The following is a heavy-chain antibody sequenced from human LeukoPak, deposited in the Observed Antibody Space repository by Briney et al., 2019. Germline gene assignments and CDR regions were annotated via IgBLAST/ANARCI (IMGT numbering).Heavy chain of an antibody. CDR1: GGSISTSNYY. J-gene: IGHJ4*02. CDR3: AGELEPTIAAREAVDY. D-gene: IGHD6-6*01. V-gene: IGHV4-39*07. Sequence: KPSETLSLTCTVSGGSISTSNYYWSWIRQPPGKGLEWIGEINYSGSANYRPSLKSRVTISVDTSKNQFSLKLSSVTAADTAVYYCAGELEPTIAAREAVDYWGQGTLVTVSS. CDR2: INYSGSA.